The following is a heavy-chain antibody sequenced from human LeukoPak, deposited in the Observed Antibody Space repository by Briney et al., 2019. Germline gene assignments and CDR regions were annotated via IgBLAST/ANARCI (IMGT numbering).Heavy chain of an antibody. J-gene: IGHJ4*02. CDR2: IHPHGIF. D-gene: IGHD5-24*01. Sequence: PSETLSLTCVVYGGSCDDYYCSWIRQPPGKGLEWIGEIHPHGIFYYNSSLTSRVTISIDTSKSQFSLRLTSVTAADTAFYYCARGRDRSKAGDHWGQGSLVTVSS. CDR1: GGSCDDYY. CDR3: ARGRDRSKAGDH. V-gene: IGHV4-34*01.